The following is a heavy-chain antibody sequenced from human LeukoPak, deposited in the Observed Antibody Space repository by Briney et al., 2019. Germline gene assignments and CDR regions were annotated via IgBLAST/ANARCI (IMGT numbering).Heavy chain of an antibody. Sequence: ASVKVSCKASGYTFTGYYIHWVRQAPGQGLEWMGWINPHSGGTNYAQKLQGRVTMTTDTSTNTAYMELRSLRSDDTAVYYCARDLFLRAATAILFGYWGQGTLVTVSS. V-gene: IGHV1-2*02. J-gene: IGHJ4*02. CDR2: INPHSGGT. CDR1: GYTFTGYY. CDR3: ARDLFLRAATAILFGY. D-gene: IGHD2-2*02.